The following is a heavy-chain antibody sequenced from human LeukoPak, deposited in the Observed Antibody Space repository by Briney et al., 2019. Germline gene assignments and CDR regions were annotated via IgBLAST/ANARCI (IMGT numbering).Heavy chain of an antibody. V-gene: IGHV3-30*02. J-gene: IGHJ4*02. CDR3: AKEAGYYYDSGSLYYFDY. D-gene: IGHD3-10*01. Sequence: GGSLRLSCAASGFTFSSYGMHWVRQAPGKGLEWVAFIQYDGSNKYYADSVKGRFTISRDNSKNTLYLQMNSLRAEDTAVYYCAKEAGYYYDSGSLYYFDYWGQGTLVTVSS. CDR2: IQYDGSNK. CDR1: GFTFSSYG.